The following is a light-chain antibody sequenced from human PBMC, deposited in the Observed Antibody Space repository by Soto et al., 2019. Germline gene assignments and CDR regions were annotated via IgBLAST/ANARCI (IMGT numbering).Light chain of an antibody. J-gene: IGKJ5*01. Sequence: DMQMTQSPSSVSASVGDRVTMSCRSSEDINSRLAWYQQKPGNAPKLLIYAAFILQSGVPSRFSGYGSGTDFTLSISSLQPEDFATYYCQQADSFPITFGQGPRLEIK. CDR1: EDINSR. CDR2: AAF. V-gene: IGKV1-12*01. CDR3: QQADSFPIT.